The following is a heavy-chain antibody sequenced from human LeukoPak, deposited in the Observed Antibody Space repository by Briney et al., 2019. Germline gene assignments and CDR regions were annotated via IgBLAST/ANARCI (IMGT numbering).Heavy chain of an antibody. CDR3: ARAVGYSSSWLDY. CDR1: GGSISSSSYY. CDR2: IYSGGST. V-gene: IGHV3-53*01. J-gene: IGHJ4*02. D-gene: IGHD6-13*01. Sequence: ETLSLTCTVSGGSISSSSYYWGWVRQAPGKGLECVSVIYSGGSTYYADSVKGRFTISRDNSKNTLYLQMNSLRAEDTAVYYCARAVGYSSSWLDYWGQGTLVTVSS.